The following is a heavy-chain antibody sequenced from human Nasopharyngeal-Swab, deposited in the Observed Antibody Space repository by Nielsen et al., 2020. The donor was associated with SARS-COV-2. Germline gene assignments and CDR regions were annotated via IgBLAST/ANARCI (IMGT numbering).Heavy chain of an antibody. D-gene: IGHD6-19*01. CDR2: IGTAGDT. V-gene: IGHV3-13*01. CDR3: ARALVPWLDLYFDY. CDR1: GFTFSSYD. Sequence: GGPLRLSCAASGFTFSSYDMHWVRQATGKGLEWVSAIGTAGDTYYPGSVKGRFTISRDNSKNTLYLQMNSLRAEDTAVYYCARALVPWLDLYFDYWGQGTLVTVSS. J-gene: IGHJ4*02.